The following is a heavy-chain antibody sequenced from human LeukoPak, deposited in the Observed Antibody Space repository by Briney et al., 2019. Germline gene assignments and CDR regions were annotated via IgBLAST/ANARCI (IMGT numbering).Heavy chain of an antibody. V-gene: IGHV3-7*04. Sequence: AAGSLRLSCADSGFPFSGYWMTWVRQAPGRGLEWVATVKEDGSEANFGDSVKGRFAISRDNAKNSLYLQMNSLRGEDTAVYYCAGGGANRFDYWGLGPLVTISS. J-gene: IGHJ4*02. D-gene: IGHD3-16*01. CDR2: VKEDGSEA. CDR1: GFPFSGYW. CDR3: AGGGANRFDY.